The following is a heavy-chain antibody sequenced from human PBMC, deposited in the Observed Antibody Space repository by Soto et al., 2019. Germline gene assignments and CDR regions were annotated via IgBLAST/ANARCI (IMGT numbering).Heavy chain of an antibody. CDR2: ISYDGRNE. CDR3: TTTPYYDFWSGYPGWFDP. D-gene: IGHD3-3*01. V-gene: IGHV3-30*15. J-gene: IGHJ5*02. Sequence: VAVISYDGRNEYYADSVKGRFTISRDNSNNTLSLQMSGLRTEDTAVYYCTTTPYYDFWSGYPGWFDPWGQGTLVTVSS.